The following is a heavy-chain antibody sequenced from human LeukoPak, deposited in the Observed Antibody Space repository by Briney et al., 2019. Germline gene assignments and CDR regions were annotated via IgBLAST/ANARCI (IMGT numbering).Heavy chain of an antibody. J-gene: IGHJ4*02. CDR1: GGSFSGYY. CDR2: INHSGST. CDR3: ARGFTMVRGVIYFDY. V-gene: IGHV4-34*01. Sequence: SETLSLTCAVYGGSFSGYYWSWIRQPPGKGLEWVGEINHSGSTNYNPSLKSRVTISVDTSKNQFSLKLSSVTAADTAVYYCARGFTMVRGVIYFDYWGQGTLVTVSS. D-gene: IGHD3-10*01.